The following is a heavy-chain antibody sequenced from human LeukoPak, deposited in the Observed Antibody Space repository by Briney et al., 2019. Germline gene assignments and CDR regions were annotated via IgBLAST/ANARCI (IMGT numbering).Heavy chain of an antibody. CDR3: ASSWVVPAALNLGTYYYYGMDV. CDR2: INHSGST. J-gene: IGHJ6*04. V-gene: IGHV4-34*01. Sequence: SETLSLTCAVYVGSFSGYYWSWIRQPPGKGLEWIGEINHSGSTNYNPSLKSRVTISVDTSKNQFSLKLSSVTAADTAVYYCASSWVVPAALNLGTYYYYGMDVWGKGTTVTVPS. D-gene: IGHD2-2*01. CDR1: VGSFSGYY.